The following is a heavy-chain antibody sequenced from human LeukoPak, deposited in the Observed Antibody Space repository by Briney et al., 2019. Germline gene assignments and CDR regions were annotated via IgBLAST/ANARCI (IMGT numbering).Heavy chain of an antibody. CDR2: INPNSGGT. J-gene: IGHJ5*02. V-gene: IGHV1-2*02. Sequence: ASVKVSCKASGYPFTGYYMHWVRQAPGQGLEWMGWINPNSGGTNYAQKFQGRVTMTRDTSISTGYMELSRLRSDDTAVYYCARDNNWFDPWGQGTLVTVSS. CDR3: ARDNNWFDP. CDR1: GYPFTGYY.